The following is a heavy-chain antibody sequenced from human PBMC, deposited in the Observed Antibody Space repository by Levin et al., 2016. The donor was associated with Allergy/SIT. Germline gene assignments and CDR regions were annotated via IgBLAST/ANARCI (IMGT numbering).Heavy chain of an antibody. V-gene: IGHV3-30*04. CDR3: ARDVRYTIFGVVNYYYYGMDV. J-gene: IGHJ6*02. D-gene: IGHD3-3*01. Sequence: VRQAPGKGLEWVAVISYDGSNKYYADSVKGRFTISRDNSKNTLYLQMNSLRAEDTAVYYCARDVRYTIFGVVNYYYYGMDVWGQGTTVTVSS. CDR2: ISYDGSNK.